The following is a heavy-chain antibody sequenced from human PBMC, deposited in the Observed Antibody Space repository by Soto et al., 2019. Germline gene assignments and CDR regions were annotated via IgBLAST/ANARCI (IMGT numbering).Heavy chain of an antibody. Sequence: GESLKIYCKGSGYSLTSYWIGWVRQMPGKGLEWMGIIYPGDSETRYSPSFQGQVTISADKSISTAYLQWSSLEASDTAMYYCARQAHRYNYNGMDVWGQGTTVTVSS. CDR2: IYPGDSET. CDR3: ARQAHRYNYNGMDV. V-gene: IGHV5-51*01. J-gene: IGHJ6*02. D-gene: IGHD3-16*02. CDR1: GYSLTSYW.